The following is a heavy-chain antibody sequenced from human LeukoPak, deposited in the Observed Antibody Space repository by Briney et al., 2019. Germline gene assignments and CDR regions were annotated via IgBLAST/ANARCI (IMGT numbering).Heavy chain of an antibody. CDR2: IYHSGST. Sequence: SETLSLTCAVSGYSISSGCYWGWIRQPPGKGPEWIGSIYHSGSTYYNPSLKSRVTISVDTSKNQFSLKLSSVTAADTAVYYCARKGPRAYYYYYMDVWGKGTTVTVSS. V-gene: IGHV4-38-2*01. D-gene: IGHD1-14*01. J-gene: IGHJ6*03. CDR1: GYSISSGCY. CDR3: ARKGPRAYYYYYMDV.